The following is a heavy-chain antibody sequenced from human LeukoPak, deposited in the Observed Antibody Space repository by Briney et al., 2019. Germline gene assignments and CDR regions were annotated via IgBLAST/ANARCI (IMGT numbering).Heavy chain of an antibody. V-gene: IGHV1-2*02. CDR3: ARGRISFYEWFDP. CDR2: INPNSGGT. J-gene: IGHJ5*02. D-gene: IGHD2-2*01. CDR1: GYTFTGYN. Sequence: ASVKVSCKASGYTFTGYNMHWVRQAPGQGLEWMGWINPNSGGTNYAQKFQGRVTMTRDTSISTAYMELSRLRSDDTAVYYCARGRISFYEWFDPWGQGTLVTVSS.